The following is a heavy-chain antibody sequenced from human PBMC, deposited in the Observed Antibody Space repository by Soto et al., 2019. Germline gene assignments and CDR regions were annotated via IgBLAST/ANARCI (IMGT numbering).Heavy chain of an antibody. CDR3: ARGLYNWNYFDY. J-gene: IGHJ4*02. CDR1: GGSISSGGYY. D-gene: IGHD1-20*01. Sequence: QVQLQESGPGLVKPSQTLSLTCTVSGGSISSGGYYWSWIRQHPGKGLEWIGYIYYSGSTYYKPSLKRRVTISVDTSKNQFSLKLSSVTAADTAVYYCARGLYNWNYFDYWGQGTLVTVSS. CDR2: IYYSGST. V-gene: IGHV4-31*03.